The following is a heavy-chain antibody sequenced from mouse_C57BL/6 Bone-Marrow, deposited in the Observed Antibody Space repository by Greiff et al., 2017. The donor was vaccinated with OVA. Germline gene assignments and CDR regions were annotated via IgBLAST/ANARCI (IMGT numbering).Heavy chain of an antibody. CDR2: FYPRDGST. CDR3: ARNYYGPWFVY. D-gene: IGHD1-1*01. Sequence: QVHVKQSDAELVKPGASVKISCKVSGYTFTVHTIHWMKQRPEQGLEWIGYFYPRDGSTNYSEKFKVKATLTADKSSSTAYMQLNSLTSEDSAVYFCARNYYGPWFVYWGHGTLVTVSA. J-gene: IGHJ3*01. V-gene: IGHV1-78*01. CDR1: GYTFTVHT.